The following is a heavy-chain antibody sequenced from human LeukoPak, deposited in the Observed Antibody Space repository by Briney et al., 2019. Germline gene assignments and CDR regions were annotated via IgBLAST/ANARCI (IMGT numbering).Heavy chain of an antibody. J-gene: IGHJ5*02. CDR1: GFTFSSYG. CDR3: AKDPDYSNYGWFDP. V-gene: IGHV3-33*06. CDR2: IWYDGSNK. Sequence: PGRSLRLSCAASGFTFSSYGMHWVRQAPGKGLEWVAVIWYDGSNKYYADSVKGRFTISRDNSKNTLYLQMNSLRAEDTAVCYCAKDPDYSNYGWFDPWGQGTLVTVSS. D-gene: IGHD4-11*01.